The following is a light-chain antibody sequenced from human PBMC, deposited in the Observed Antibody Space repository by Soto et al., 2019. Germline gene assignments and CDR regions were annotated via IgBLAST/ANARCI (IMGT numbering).Light chain of an antibody. CDR3: QQANSFPQT. V-gene: IGKV1-12*01. CDR2: GAS. Sequence: DIQMTQSPSSVSASVGDRVTITCRASQDINNWLAWYQQKPGKAPKLLIYGASTLQGGVSSRFSGSGSGTDFTLTISSLQPEDFATYYCQQANSFPQTFGQGTKLEIK. J-gene: IGKJ2*01. CDR1: QDINNW.